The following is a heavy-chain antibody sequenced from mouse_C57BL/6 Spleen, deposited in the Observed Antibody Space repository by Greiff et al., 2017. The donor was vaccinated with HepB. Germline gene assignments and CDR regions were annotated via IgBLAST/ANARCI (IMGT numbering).Heavy chain of an antibody. CDR1: GYTFTSYW. J-gene: IGHJ4*01. CDR3: AREGNDGLYYYAMDY. D-gene: IGHD2-3*01. V-gene: IGHV1-64*01. Sequence: QVQLQQPGAELVKPGASVKLSCKASGYTFTSYWMHWVKQRPGQGLEWIGMIHPNSGSTNYNEKFKSKATLTVDKSSSTAYMQLSSLTSEDSAVYYCAREGNDGLYYYAMDYWGQGTSVTVSS. CDR2: IHPNSGST.